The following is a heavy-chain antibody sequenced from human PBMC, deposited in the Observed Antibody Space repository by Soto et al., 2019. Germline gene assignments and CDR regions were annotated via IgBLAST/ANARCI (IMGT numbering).Heavy chain of an antibody. CDR3: ARCSLVVVPARGFDP. Sequence: SETLSLTCAVYGGSFSGYYWSWIRQPPGKGLEWIGYIYYSGTTYYNPSLKSRVTISVDTSKNQFSLKLSSVSAADTALYYCARCSLVVVPARGFDPWGRGTLVTVSS. CDR1: GGSFSGYY. D-gene: IGHD2-2*01. V-gene: IGHV4-34*09. CDR2: IYYSGTT. J-gene: IGHJ5*02.